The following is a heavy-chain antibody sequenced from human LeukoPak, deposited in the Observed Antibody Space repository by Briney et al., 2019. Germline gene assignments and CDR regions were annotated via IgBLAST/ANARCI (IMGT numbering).Heavy chain of an antibody. CDR1: GFSFSTYP. J-gene: IGHJ4*02. D-gene: IGHD3-22*01. CDR3: AKHQIDSGGYSGGFDD. V-gene: IGHV3-23*01. Sequence: GGSLRLSCTASGFSFSTYPMSCVRQAPGKGLQWVSAITPSGDRTFYADSVKGRFTLFRDNSKNTLYLQMNRLTAGDTALYYCAKHQIDSGGYSGGFDDWGQGALVTVSP. CDR2: ITPSGDRT.